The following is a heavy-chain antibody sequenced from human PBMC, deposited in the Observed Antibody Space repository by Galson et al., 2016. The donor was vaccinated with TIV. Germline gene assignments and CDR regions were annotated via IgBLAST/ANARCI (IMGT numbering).Heavy chain of an antibody. Sequence: TLSLTCTVSGVFINSGNYYWTWIRQSAGKGLEWIGRFYISGNTNYNPSLESRVSISVDTSKNQFSLSLNSVTAADTAVYYCARGRGFSHGHGFDFWGQETLVTVSS. CDR3: ARGRGFSHGHGFDF. D-gene: IGHD5-18*01. J-gene: IGHJ5*01. V-gene: IGHV4-61*02. CDR2: FYISGNT. CDR1: GVFINSGNYY.